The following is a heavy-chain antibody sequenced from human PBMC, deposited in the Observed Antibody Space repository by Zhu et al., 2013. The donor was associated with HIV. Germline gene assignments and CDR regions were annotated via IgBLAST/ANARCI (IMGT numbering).Heavy chain of an antibody. V-gene: IGHV4-31*03. CDR3: AREGNLSRYCSSTSCYGWLDP. CDR2: IYYSGST. CDR1: GGSISSGGYY. Sequence: QVQLQESGPGLVKPSQTLSLTCTVSGGSISSGGYYWSWIRQHPGKGLEWIGYIYYSGSTYYNPSLKSRVTISVDTSKNQFSLKLSSVTAADTAVYYCAREGNLSRYCSSTSCYGWLDPWGQGTLVTVSS. D-gene: IGHD2-2*01. J-gene: IGHJ5*02.